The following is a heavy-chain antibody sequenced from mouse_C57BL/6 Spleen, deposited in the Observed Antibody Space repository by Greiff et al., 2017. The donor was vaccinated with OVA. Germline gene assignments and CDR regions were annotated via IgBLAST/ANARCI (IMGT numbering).Heavy chain of an antibody. J-gene: IGHJ4*01. CDR1: GFTFSDYG. CDR3: ARGGITTVVATNYYAMDY. CDR2: ISSGSSTI. Sequence: EVKLMESGGGLVKPGGSLKLSCAASGFTFSDYGMHWVRQAPEKGLEWVAYISSGSSTIYYADTVKGRFTISRDNAKNTLFLQMTSLRSEDTAMYYCARGGITTVVATNYYAMDYWGQGTSVTVSS. V-gene: IGHV5-17*01. D-gene: IGHD1-1*01.